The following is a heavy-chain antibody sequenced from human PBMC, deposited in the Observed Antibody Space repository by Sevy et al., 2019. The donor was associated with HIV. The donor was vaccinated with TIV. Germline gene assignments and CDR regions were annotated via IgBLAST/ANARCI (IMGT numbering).Heavy chain of an antibody. Sequence: GGSLRLSCVVSGFRFGSHAMSWVRQAPGKGLEWISSITGDSSYMYDADSVKGRFTISRDNAKNSLYLHMNGLRAEDTAVYYCARDRPTLNYHASSGYNYYFDSWGQGTLVTVSS. CDR1: GFRFGSHA. D-gene: IGHD3-22*01. V-gene: IGHV3-21*01. J-gene: IGHJ4*02. CDR3: ARDRPTLNYHASSGYNYYFDS. CDR2: ITGDSSYM.